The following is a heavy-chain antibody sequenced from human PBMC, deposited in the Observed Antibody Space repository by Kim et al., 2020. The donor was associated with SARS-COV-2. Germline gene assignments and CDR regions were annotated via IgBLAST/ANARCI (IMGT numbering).Heavy chain of an antibody. CDR3: ARGGYYGSGSYYSEG. Sequence: DSVKDRFTIYRDNAKNSLYLQMNSLRAEDTAVYYCARGGYYGSGSYYSEGWGQGTLVTVSS. V-gene: IGHV3-21*01. D-gene: IGHD3-10*01. J-gene: IGHJ4*02.